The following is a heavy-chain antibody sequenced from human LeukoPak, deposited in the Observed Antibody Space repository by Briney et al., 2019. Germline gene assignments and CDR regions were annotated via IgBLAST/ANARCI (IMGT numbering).Heavy chain of an antibody. Sequence: GGSLRLSCAASGFTFSTYWMTWVRQAPGKGLEWVANINQNGSETYYVDSVKGRFTISRDNAKNSLYLQMNSLRGEDTAVYYCARKKYYYDTSTYGWFDPWGQGISVTVSS. CDR1: GFTFSTYW. D-gene: IGHD3-22*01. V-gene: IGHV3-7*01. CDR2: INQNGSET. CDR3: ARKKYYYDTSTYGWFDP. J-gene: IGHJ5*02.